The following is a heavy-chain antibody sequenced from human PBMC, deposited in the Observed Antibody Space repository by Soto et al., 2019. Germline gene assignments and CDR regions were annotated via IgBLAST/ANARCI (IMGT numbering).Heavy chain of an antibody. CDR3: ASSAASYYYDSHAFDI. Sequence: SETLSLTCTVSGGSISSGGYYWRWIRQHPGKGLEWIGYIYYSGSTYYNPSLKSRVTISVDTSKNQFSLKLSSVTAADTAVYYCASSAASYYYDSHAFDIWGQGTMVTVSS. J-gene: IGHJ3*02. V-gene: IGHV4-31*03. D-gene: IGHD3-22*01. CDR2: IYYSGST. CDR1: GGSISSGGYY.